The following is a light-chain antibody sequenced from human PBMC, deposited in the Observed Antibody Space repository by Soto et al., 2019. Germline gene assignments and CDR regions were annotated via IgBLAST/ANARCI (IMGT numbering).Light chain of an antibody. Sequence: DIVLTQSPGTLSFSPGERATLSCRASQTVINNQLAWYQQTPGQATRLLIYAASSRATGIPDRFSGSGSGTDFTLTITRLEPEDSAMYYCQQYGSSGGITFGHGTRLETK. J-gene: IGKJ5*01. CDR1: QTVINNQ. CDR3: QQYGSSGGIT. V-gene: IGKV3-20*01. CDR2: AAS.